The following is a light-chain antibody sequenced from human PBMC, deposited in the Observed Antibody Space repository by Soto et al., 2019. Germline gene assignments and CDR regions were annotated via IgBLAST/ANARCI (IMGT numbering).Light chain of an antibody. V-gene: IGKV1-5*03. CDR2: KAS. CDR1: QSISSY. Sequence: DIQLTQSPSSLSASVGDRVTITCRVSQSISSYLNWYQQKPGKAPKPLIYKASTLKSGVPSRFSGSGSGTEFTLTISSLQPDDFATYYCQHYNSYSEAFGQGTKVDIK. CDR3: QHYNSYSEA. J-gene: IGKJ1*01.